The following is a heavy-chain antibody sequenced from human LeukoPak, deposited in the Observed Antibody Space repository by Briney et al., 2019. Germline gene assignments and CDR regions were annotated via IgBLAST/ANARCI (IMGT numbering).Heavy chain of an antibody. D-gene: IGHD4-11*01. CDR2: IYYSGST. V-gene: IGHV4-59*01. Sequence: SETLSLTCAVYGGSFSGYYWSWIRQPPGKGLEWIGYIYYSGSTNYNPSLKSRVTISVDTSKNQFSLKLSSVTAADTAVYYCARARQFSKQYFDYWGQGTLVTVSS. J-gene: IGHJ4*02. CDR1: GGSFSGYY. CDR3: ARARQFSKQYFDY.